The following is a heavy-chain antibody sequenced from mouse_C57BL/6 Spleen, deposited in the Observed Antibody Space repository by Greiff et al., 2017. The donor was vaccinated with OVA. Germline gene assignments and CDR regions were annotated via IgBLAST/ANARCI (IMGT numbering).Heavy chain of an antibody. CDR1: GYSITSGYY. D-gene: IGHD2-3*01. J-gene: IGHJ3*01. Sequence: EVQRVESGPGLVKPSQSLSLTCSVTGYSITSGYYWNWIRQFPGNKLEWMGYISYDGSNNYNPSLKNRISITRDTSKNQFFLKLNSGTTEDTATYYCARGDGYYLFAYWGQGTLVTVSA. CDR3: ARGDGYYLFAY. V-gene: IGHV3-6*01. CDR2: ISYDGSN.